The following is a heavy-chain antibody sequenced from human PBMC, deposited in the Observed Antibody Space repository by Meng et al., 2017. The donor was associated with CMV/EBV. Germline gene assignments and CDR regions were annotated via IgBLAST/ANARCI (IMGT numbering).Heavy chain of an antibody. J-gene: IGHJ4*02. Sequence: QWQLQEAAPRLVKPSQTLSLTCTGSGSSIRSGYYYWSWIRQPPGKGLEWIGYIYYSGSTYYNPSLKSRVTISVDTSKHQFSLKLSSVTAADTAVYYCARTGEYPTFDYWGQGTLVTVSS. CDR2: IYYSGST. D-gene: IGHD2/OR15-2a*01. CDR1: GSSIRSGYYY. CDR3: ARTGEYPTFDY. V-gene: IGHV4-30-4*08.